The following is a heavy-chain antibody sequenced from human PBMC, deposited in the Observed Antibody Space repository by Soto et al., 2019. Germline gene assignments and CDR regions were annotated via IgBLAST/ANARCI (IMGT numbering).Heavy chain of an antibody. J-gene: IGHJ5*02. D-gene: IGHD3-3*01. CDR2: IYSGGST. CDR1: GFTVSSNY. CDR3: ANTYYDFWSGYSGWFDP. V-gene: IGHV3-66*01. Sequence: PGGSLRLSCAASGFTVSSNYMSWVRQAPGKGLEWVSVIYSGGSTYYADSVKGRFTISRDNSKNTLYLQMNSLRAEDTAVYYCANTYYDFWSGYSGWFDPWGQGTLVTVSP.